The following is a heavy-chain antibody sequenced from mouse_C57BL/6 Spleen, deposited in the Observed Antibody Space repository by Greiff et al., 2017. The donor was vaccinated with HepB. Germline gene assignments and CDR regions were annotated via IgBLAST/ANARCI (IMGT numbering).Heavy chain of an antibody. J-gene: IGHJ1*03. CDR1: GFNIKDYY. D-gene: IGHD1-1*01. CDR3: ATIYGSSHWYFDV. Sequence: EVKVVESGAELVKPGASVKLSCTASGFNIKDYYMHWVKQRTEQGLEWIGRIDPEDGETKYAPKFQGKATITADTSSNTAYLQLSSLTSEDTAVYYCATIYGSSHWYFDVWGTGTTVTVSS. CDR2: IDPEDGET. V-gene: IGHV14-2*01.